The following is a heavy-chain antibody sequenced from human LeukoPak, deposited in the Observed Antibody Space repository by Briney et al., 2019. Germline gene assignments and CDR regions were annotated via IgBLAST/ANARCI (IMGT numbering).Heavy chain of an antibody. CDR3: ARGFTIFGVVNDGFDI. CDR2: IRYDGSNK. J-gene: IGHJ3*02. CDR1: GFTFSSYG. D-gene: IGHD3-3*01. V-gene: IGHV3-30*02. Sequence: GGSLRLSCAASGFTFSSYGMHWVRQAPGKGLEWVAFIRYDGSNKYYADSVKGRFTISRDNSKNTLYLQMNSLRAEDTAVYYCARGFTIFGVVNDGFDIWGQGTKVTVSS.